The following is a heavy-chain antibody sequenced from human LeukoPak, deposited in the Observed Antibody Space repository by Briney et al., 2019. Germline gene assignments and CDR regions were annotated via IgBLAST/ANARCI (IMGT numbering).Heavy chain of an antibody. CDR3: ARDPRWLTPDCTSTSCYGNYFDP. D-gene: IGHD2-2*01. V-gene: IGHV4-38-2*02. J-gene: IGHJ5*02. CDR1: GYSISSGYQ. CDR2: IYHSGSA. Sequence: SETLSLTCAVSGYSISSGYQWAWIRPSPGKGLEWIGSIYHSGSAHYNPSLKSRVTILVETFKNQFSLKLYSVTAADTAVYYCARDPRWLTPDCTSTSCYGNYFDPWGQGTLVTVSS.